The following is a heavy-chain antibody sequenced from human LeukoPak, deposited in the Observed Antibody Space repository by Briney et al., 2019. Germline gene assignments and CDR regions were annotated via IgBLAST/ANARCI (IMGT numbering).Heavy chain of an antibody. CDR2: ISGDGGST. D-gene: IGHD4-17*01. CDR3: ACYGVAHAFDI. V-gene: IGHV3-43*02. Sequence: QPGGSLRLSCAASGFTFDDYAMHWVRQAPGKGLEWDSLISGDGGSTYYADSVKGRFTISRDNSKNSLYLQTNSLRTEDTALYYCACYGVAHAFDIWGQGTMVTVSS. J-gene: IGHJ3*02. CDR1: GFTFDDYA.